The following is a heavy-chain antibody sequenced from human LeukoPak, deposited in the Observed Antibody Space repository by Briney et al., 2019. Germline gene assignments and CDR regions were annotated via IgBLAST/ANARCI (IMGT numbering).Heavy chain of an antibody. J-gene: IGHJ5*02. CDR1: GGSISSGDYY. V-gene: IGHV4-39*07. D-gene: IGHD2-8*01. CDR3: ARGSIVLMALHP. Sequence: SETLSLTCTVSGGSISSGDYYWSWIRQPPGKGLEWIGEINHSGSTNYNPSLKSRVTISVDTSKNQFSLKLSSVTAADTAVYYCARGSIVLMALHPWGQGTLVTVSS. CDR2: INHSGST.